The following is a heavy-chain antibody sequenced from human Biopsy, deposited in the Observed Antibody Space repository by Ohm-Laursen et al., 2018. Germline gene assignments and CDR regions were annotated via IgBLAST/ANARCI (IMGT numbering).Heavy chain of an antibody. Sequence: SLRLSCAASGFSFDDYAMHWVRQAPGKGLEWVSGISWNSGSIGYVDSVKGRFTISRDNAKNSLLLQMNRLRVEDTAVYYCARAYSRGDYWGQGTLVTVSS. CDR1: GFSFDDYA. CDR3: ARAYSRGDY. CDR2: ISWNSGSI. D-gene: IGHD2-15*01. V-gene: IGHV3-9*01. J-gene: IGHJ4*02.